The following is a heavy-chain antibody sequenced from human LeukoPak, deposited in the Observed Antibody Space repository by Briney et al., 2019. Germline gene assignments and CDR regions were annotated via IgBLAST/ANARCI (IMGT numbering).Heavy chain of an antibody. J-gene: IGHJ4*02. D-gene: IGHD5-18*01. CDR1: GFTFSSYW. CDR2: IKKDGSEK. V-gene: IGHV3-7*01. CDR3: ARHLSGVTGYTYGRGIDY. Sequence: GGSLRLSCAASGFTFSSYWMSWVRQAPGKGLEWVANIKKDGSEKYSVDSVKGRFTISRDNTKKSLYLQMNSLRAEDMAVYYCARHLSGVTGYTYGRGIDYRGQGTLVTVSS.